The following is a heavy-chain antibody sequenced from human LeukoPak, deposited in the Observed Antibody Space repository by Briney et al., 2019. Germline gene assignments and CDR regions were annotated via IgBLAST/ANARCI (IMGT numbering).Heavy chain of an antibody. CDR3: ARIGFKGGAATDYHYSGMDV. CDR2: ISGGSVYI. J-gene: IGHJ6*02. CDR1: GFTFTSYS. V-gene: IGHV3-21*01. Sequence: GGSLRLSCAASGFTFTSYSMNWVRQAPGKGLERVSYISGGSVYICYADSVQGQFTISRDNAKNSLYLQMNGLRAEDTAVYYCARIGFKGGAATDYHYSGMDVWGQGTTVTVSS. D-gene: IGHD1-26*01.